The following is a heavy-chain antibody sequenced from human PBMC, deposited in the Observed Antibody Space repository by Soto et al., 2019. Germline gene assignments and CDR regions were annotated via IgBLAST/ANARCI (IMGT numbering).Heavy chain of an antibody. CDR3: VSERYCTTTSCTSRTNWFDP. CDR1: GYTFTNYV. V-gene: IGHV1-3*01. D-gene: IGHD2-2*01. Sequence: ASVKVSCKASGYTFTNYVMHWVRQAPGQRLKWLGLINGGNGYTKFSQKFQGRVTITRDTSASTAYMELSSLISEDTAVYYCVSERYCTTTSCTSRTNWFDPWGQGTLVTVSS. J-gene: IGHJ5*02. CDR2: INGGNGYT.